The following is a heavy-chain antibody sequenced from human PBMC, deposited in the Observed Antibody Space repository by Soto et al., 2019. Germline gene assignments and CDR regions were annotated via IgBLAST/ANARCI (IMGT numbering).Heavy chain of an antibody. J-gene: IGHJ5*02. CDR2: INHSGST. CDR3: ARAPHWTIVLGVIRANWFDP. V-gene: IGHV4-34*01. Sequence: SETLSLTCAVYGGSFSGYYWSWIRQPPGKGLEWIGEINHSGSTNYNPSLKSRVTISVDTSKNQFSLKLSSVTAAETAVYYCARAPHWTIVLGVIRANWFDPWGQGTLVTVSS. D-gene: IGHD3-10*01. CDR1: GGSFSGYY.